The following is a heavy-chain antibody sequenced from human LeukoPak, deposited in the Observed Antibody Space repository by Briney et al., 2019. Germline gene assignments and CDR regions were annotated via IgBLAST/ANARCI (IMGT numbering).Heavy chain of an antibody. Sequence: XXSLRLSCAASGFTFSYYDMHWVRQVTGKSLEWVSGIGKDGSTYYPGSVKGRFTISRENAKNSLYLQMNSLRAEDTAVYYCIRDLGLSHAYGAFDVWGQGTMVTVSS. D-gene: IGHD3-16*01. CDR2: IGKDGST. CDR3: IRDLGLSHAYGAFDV. J-gene: IGHJ3*01. V-gene: IGHV3-13*01. CDR1: GFTFSYYD.